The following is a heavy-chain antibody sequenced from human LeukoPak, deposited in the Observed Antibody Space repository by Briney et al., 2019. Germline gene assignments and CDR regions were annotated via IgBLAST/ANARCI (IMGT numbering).Heavy chain of an antibody. CDR1: GFTFSITY. CDR3: ARGVAGIYYYYYMDV. V-gene: IGHV3-66*01. D-gene: IGHD3-10*01. J-gene: IGHJ6*03. Sequence: GGSLRLSCTASGFTFSITYMAWVRQAPGKGLEWVSVIYGGGDAYYADSVKGRFTIARDNSKKTVSLQMNNLRVDDTAVYYCARGVAGIYYYYYMDVWGTGTTVTISS. CDR2: IYGGGDA.